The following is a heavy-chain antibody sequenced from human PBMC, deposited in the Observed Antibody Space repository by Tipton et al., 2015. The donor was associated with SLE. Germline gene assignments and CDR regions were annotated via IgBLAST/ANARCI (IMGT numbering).Heavy chain of an antibody. D-gene: IGHD4-23*01. V-gene: IGHV4-34*01. CDR2: INHSGGT. CDR1: GGSFSGYY. Sequence: TLSLTCAVYGGSFSGYYWSWIRQPPGKGLEWIGEINHSGGTNYNPSLKSRVTISVDTSKNQFSLKLSSVTAADTAVYYCARQGVTPTDALDIWGRGTMVTVSS. J-gene: IGHJ3*02. CDR3: ARQGVTPTDALDI.